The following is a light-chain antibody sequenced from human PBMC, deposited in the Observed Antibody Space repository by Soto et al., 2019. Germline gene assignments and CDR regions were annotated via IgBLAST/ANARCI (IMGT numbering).Light chain of an antibody. V-gene: IGKV3-20*01. J-gene: IGKJ5*01. CDR3: QQYTGPPTT. Sequence: DIVLTQSPGTLSLSPGERATLSCRASQTVSSNYLAWCQQRPGQAPRLLIYGASTRAAGIPDRFSGSGSGTDFTLTITRLEPEDSAVYFCQQYTGPPTTFGQGTRLENK. CDR1: QTVSSNY. CDR2: GAS.